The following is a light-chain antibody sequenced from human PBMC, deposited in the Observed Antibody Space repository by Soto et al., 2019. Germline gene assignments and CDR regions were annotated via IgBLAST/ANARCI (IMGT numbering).Light chain of an antibody. CDR3: QQYNNWPPWT. CDR1: QSVSSN. Sequence: EIVMTQSPATLSVSPGERATLSCRASQSVSSNLAWYQQKPGQAHRLLIYVASTRATGIPARFSGSGSGTEFTLTISSLQSEDFAVYYCQQYNNWPPWTFGQGTKVEIK. V-gene: IGKV3-15*01. CDR2: VAS. J-gene: IGKJ1*01.